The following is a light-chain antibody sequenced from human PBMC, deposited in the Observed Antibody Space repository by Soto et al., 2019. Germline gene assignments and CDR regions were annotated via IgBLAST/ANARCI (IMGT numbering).Light chain of an antibody. CDR3: SSYTSSSTPFV. J-gene: IGLJ1*01. Sequence: QSVLTQPASVSGSPGQSITISCTGTSSDVGAYNYVSWYQQHPGKAPKFMIYEVSNRPSGVSNRFSGSKSGNTASLTISGLQAEDEADYYCSSYTSSSTPFVFGTGTKVTVL. CDR2: EVS. V-gene: IGLV2-14*01. CDR1: SSDVGAYNY.